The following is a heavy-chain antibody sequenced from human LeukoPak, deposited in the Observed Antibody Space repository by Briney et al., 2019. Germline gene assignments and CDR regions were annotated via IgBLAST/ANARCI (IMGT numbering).Heavy chain of an antibody. D-gene: IGHD3-3*01. V-gene: IGHV3-23*01. CDR2: ISGSGDNT. CDR3: ARDGAHLGSYYDFWSGYYPPSYYYYYGMDV. Sequence: GGSLRLSCAASGFTFSSYAMSWVRQAPGKGLEWDSGISGSGDNTYYADSVKGRFTISRDNSKNTLYLQMNSLRAEDTAVYYCARDGAHLGSYYDFWSGYYPPSYYYYYGMDVWGQGTTVTVSS. J-gene: IGHJ6*02. CDR1: GFTFSSYA.